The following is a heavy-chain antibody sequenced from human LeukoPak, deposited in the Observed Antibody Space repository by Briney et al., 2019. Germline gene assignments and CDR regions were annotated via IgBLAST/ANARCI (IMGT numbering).Heavy chain of an antibody. Sequence: SETLSLTCTVSGGSISSYYWSWIRQPPGKGLEWIGYIYYSGNTHYNPSLKSRVTISVDTSKNQFSLRLTSVTAADTAMYYCARAPVVVPTAIYFDYWGQGTPVTVTS. J-gene: IGHJ4*02. CDR2: IYYSGNT. D-gene: IGHD2-2*02. CDR1: GGSISSYY. V-gene: IGHV4-59*01. CDR3: ARAPVVVPTAIYFDY.